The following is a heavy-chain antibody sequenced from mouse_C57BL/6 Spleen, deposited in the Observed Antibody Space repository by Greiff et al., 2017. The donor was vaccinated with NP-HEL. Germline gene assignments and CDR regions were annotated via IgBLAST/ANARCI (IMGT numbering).Heavy chain of an antibody. CDR1: GYSITSGYY. D-gene: IGHD2-5*01. CDR3: ARYSNYLDY. V-gene: IGHV3-6*01. CDR2: ISYDGSN. Sequence: VQLQQSGPGLVKPSQSLSLTCSVTGYSITSGYYWNWIRQFPGNKLEWMGYISYDGSNNYNPSLKNRISITRDTSKNQFFLKLNSVTTEDTATYYCARYSNYLDYWGQGTTLTVSS. J-gene: IGHJ2*01.